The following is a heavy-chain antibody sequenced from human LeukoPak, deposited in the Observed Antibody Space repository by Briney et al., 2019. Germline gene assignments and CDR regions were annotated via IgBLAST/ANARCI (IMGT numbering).Heavy chain of an antibody. J-gene: IGHJ4*02. CDR2: IRASGDGT. D-gene: IGHD3-16*01. Sequence: GGSLRLSCSASGFTFNNYAMNWVRQAPGKGLEWVSAIRASGDGTDYADSVKGRFTISRDNSKNTLFLQMNSLRAEDTAVYYCAKDRASFMITFGEYWGQGTLVTVSS. V-gene: IGHV3-23*01. CDR3: AKDRASFMITFGEY. CDR1: GFTFNNYA.